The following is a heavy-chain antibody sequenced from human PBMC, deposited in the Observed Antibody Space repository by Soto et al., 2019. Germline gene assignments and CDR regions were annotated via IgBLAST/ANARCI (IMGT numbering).Heavy chain of an antibody. V-gene: IGHV1-18*01. Sequence: ASVKVSCXASGYTFHSYGIGGVRQAPGQGLEWMGWISAYNGNTNYAQKLQGRVTMTTDTSTSTAYMELRSLRSDDTAVYYCAREDCSGGSCYSDYWGQGTLVTVSS. D-gene: IGHD2-15*01. CDR2: ISAYNGNT. CDR3: AREDCSGGSCYSDY. CDR1: GYTFHSYG. J-gene: IGHJ4*02.